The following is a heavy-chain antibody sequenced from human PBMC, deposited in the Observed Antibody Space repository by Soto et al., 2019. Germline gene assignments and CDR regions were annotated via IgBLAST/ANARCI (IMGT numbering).Heavy chain of an antibody. J-gene: IGHJ4*02. CDR2: IKNDGDAT. V-gene: IGHV3-23*01. CDR1: GFRFSAYA. Sequence: VLLLESGGGFVQPGGSLTLSCAASGFRFSAYAMTWVRQAPGKGLELVSNIKNDGDATYYADSVKGRFTISRDNSMNMLFLQMNSLRAQDTAVYYCAAGNPPRDYWGQGTLVTVSP. D-gene: IGHD6-13*01. CDR3: AAGNPPRDY.